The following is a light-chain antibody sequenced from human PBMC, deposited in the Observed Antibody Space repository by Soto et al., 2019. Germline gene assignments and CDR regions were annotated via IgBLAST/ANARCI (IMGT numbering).Light chain of an antibody. CDR1: QSVTSNY. J-gene: IGKJ2*01. V-gene: IGKV3-20*01. Sequence: EIVLTHSPGTLSLSPGERATLSCRASQSVTSNYLAWYQQKPGQAPRLVIYDASSRATGIPDRFSGSGSGTDFTLTISRLEPGDFAVYYCQQYDSPPLYTFGQGTKVDIK. CDR3: QQYDSPPLYT. CDR2: DAS.